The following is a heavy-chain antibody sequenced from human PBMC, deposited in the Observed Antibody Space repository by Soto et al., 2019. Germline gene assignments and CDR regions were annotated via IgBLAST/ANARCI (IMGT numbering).Heavy chain of an antibody. CDR2: ISSSSSTI. CDR3: ARDWDYGSGSYYAFDI. V-gene: IGHV3-48*04. J-gene: IGHJ3*02. D-gene: IGHD3-10*01. CDR1: GFTFSSYS. Sequence: GGSLRLSCAASGFTFSSYSMNWVRQAPGKGLEWVSYISSSSSTIYYADSVKGRFTISRDNANNSLYLQMNSLRAEDTAVYYCARDWDYGSGSYYAFDIWGQGTMVPVSS.